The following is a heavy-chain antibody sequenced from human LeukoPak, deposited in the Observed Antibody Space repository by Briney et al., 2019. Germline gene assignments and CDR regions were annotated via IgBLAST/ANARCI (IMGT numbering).Heavy chain of an antibody. CDR3: ARDRGIVIEPAVYGMDV. CDR2: INWNGGST. J-gene: IGHJ6*02. Sequence: GGSLRLSCTASGFKFDDYGMSWVRQGPGKGLEWVSFINWNGGSTSYADSVKGRFSISRDNAKNSLYLQMNSLRVEDTAVYYCARDRGIVIEPAVYGMDVWGQGTTVTVSS. CDR1: GFKFDDYG. D-gene: IGHD2-2*01. V-gene: IGHV3-20*04.